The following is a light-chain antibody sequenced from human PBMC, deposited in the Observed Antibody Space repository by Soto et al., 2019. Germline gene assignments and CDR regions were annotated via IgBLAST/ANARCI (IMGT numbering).Light chain of an antibody. CDR1: QSVSSN. J-gene: IGKJ5*01. CDR3: QQYNNWPPIT. CDR2: GAS. V-gene: IGKV3-15*01. Sequence: EIVITQFPATLSVSPGEGATLSCRASQSVSSNLALYQQKPGQAPRLLIYGASTRATGIPARFSGSGSGTEFTLTISSLQSEDFAVYYCQQYNNWPPITFGQGTRLEIK.